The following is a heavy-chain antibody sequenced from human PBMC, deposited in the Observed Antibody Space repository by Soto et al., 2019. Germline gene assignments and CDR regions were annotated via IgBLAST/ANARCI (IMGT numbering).Heavy chain of an antibody. J-gene: IGHJ6*02. Sequence: SETLSLTCAVYGGSFSGYYWSWIRQPPGKGLEWIGEINHSGSTNYNPSLKSRVTISVDTSKNQFSLKLSSVTAADTAVYYCARGPGVWGSYLGDYYYYGMDVWGQGTTVTVSS. CDR3: ARGPGVWGSYLGDYYYYGMDV. V-gene: IGHV4-34*01. D-gene: IGHD3-16*02. CDR1: GGSFSGYY. CDR2: INHSGST.